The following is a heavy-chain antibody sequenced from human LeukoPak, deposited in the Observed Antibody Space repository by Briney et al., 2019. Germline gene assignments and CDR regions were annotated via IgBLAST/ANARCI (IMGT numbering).Heavy chain of an antibody. V-gene: IGHV3-21*04. D-gene: IGHD2-15*01. CDR2: ISSSSNYM. Sequence: GGSLRLSCAASGFTFSRNAMNWVRQAPGKGLEWVSFISSSSNYMSYADSVKGRFTISRDNSKNTLYLQMNSLRAEDTAVYYCAKDVPAAQSDYWGQGTLVTVSS. CDR3: AKDVPAAQSDY. CDR1: GFTFSRNA. J-gene: IGHJ4*02.